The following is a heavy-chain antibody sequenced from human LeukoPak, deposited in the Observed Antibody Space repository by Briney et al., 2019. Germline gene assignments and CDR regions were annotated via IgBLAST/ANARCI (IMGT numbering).Heavy chain of an antibody. D-gene: IGHD3-10*01. J-gene: IGHJ4*02. CDR2: IYSGGSA. Sequence: GGSLRLSCAASGFTVSSNYMSRVRQAPGKGLEWVSVIYSGGSAYYADSVKGRFTISRDNSKSTLYIQMNSLRAEDTAVYYCARAKPKNMVRGLIMRRESRYYFDYWGQGTLVTVSS. CDR1: GFTVSSNY. V-gene: IGHV3-53*01. CDR3: ARAKPKNMVRGLIMRRESRYYFDY.